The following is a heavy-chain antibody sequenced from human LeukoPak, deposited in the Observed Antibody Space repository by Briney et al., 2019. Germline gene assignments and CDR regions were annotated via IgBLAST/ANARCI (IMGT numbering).Heavy chain of an antibody. CDR3: ARGTKGELLGALTD. J-gene: IGHJ4*02. CDR2: IYASGST. Sequence: PSETLSLTCTVSGGSISSYYWSWLRQPAGKGLEWIGRIYASGSTNYNPSLKSRVTMSVDTSKKQFSMKLSSVTAADTAVYYCARGTKGELLGALTDWGQGTLVTVSS. CDR1: GGSISSYY. V-gene: IGHV4-4*07. D-gene: IGHD1-26*01.